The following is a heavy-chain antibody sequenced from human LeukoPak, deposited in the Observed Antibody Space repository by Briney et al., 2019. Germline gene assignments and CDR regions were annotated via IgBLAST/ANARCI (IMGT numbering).Heavy chain of an antibody. D-gene: IGHD5-18*01. V-gene: IGHV4-4*07. J-gene: IGHJ2*01. CDR3: ARGRDTVLNYFDI. CDR2: LGTSGSP. Sequence: SETLSLTCSFSGGSMSRYFWHWIRQPAGKGLEWIGRLGTSGSPNYNASLKSRVSMSVDTSTNLFSLKLSSVTAADSAVYYCARGRDTVLNYFDIWGRGTLVSVSS. CDR1: GGSMSRYF.